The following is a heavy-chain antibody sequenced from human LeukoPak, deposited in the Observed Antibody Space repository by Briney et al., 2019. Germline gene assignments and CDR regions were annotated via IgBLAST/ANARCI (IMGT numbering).Heavy chain of an antibody. CDR3: ASFRVLGIAWQNWYFGL. D-gene: IGHD2-21*01. J-gene: IGHJ2*01. CDR2: ISTYNGNT. V-gene: IGHV1-18*01. CDR1: GYSFTDYG. Sequence: ASVKVSCKASGYSFTDYGFSWVRQAPGQGLEWMGWISTYNGNTNYARKLQGRVTMTTDTSTSTAYMELRSLRSDDSAVYYCASFRVLGIAWQNWYFGLWGRGTLVTVSS.